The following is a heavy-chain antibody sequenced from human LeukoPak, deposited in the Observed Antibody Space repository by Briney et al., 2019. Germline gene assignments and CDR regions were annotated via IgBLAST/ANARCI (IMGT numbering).Heavy chain of an antibody. D-gene: IGHD2-15*01. Sequence: SETLSLTCSVSGGSINYWSWIRQHPGKGLEWIGYIYYSGSTNYNPSLKSRVTISIDTSKNQFSLKLSSVTAADTAVYYCARNLLLLPFDLWGQGTLVTVS. CDR2: IYYSGST. J-gene: IGHJ5*02. CDR1: GGSINY. V-gene: IGHV4-31*03. CDR3: ARNLLLLPFDL.